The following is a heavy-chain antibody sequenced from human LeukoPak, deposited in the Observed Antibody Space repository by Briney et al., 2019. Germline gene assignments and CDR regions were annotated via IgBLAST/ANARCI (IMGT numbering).Heavy chain of an antibody. J-gene: IGHJ4*02. CDR1: GFTYTTYW. D-gene: IGHD3-10*01. Sequence: GGSLRLSCTASGFTYTTYWMSWVRHPPGKGLKWLPNLKQDGTEKYYVDSVKGRFTISRDNAKNSLYLQMNSLRVEDTATYYCAKVAHYYYGSESYYFFEHWGQGTPVTASS. CDR3: AKVAHYYYGSESYYFFEH. CDR2: LKQDGTEK. V-gene: IGHV3-7*01.